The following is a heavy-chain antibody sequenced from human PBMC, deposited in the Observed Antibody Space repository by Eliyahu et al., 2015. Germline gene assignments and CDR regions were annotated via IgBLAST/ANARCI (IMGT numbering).Heavy chain of an antibody. Sequence: EVQLVESGGGLVQPGGSLRLSCAASGFTFSSYSMNWVRQAPGKGLEWVSYISSSSSTIYYADSVKGRFTISRDNAKNSLYLQMNSLRAEDTAVYYCARDLPAYYDILTGYRVYYYYGMDVWGQGTTVTVSS. CDR2: ISSSSSTI. CDR1: GFTFSSYS. CDR3: ARDLPAYYDILTGYRVYYYYGMDV. V-gene: IGHV3-48*01. D-gene: IGHD3-9*01. J-gene: IGHJ6*02.